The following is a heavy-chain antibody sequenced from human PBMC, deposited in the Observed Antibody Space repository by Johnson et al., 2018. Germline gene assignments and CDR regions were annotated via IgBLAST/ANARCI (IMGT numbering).Heavy chain of an antibody. CDR1: GFTFDEYT. CDR2: VTWDGGAT. J-gene: IGHJ4*02. Sequence: VQLVESGGAVVQXGGSXRLXCAASGFTFDEYTMHWFRQVPGQGLEWVSLVTWDGGATFYADSVKGRFTISRENRKNSLYLQMNSLRPEDTAFYYWGKEKGRLIDSWGQGTQVTVSS. V-gene: IGHV3-43*01. D-gene: IGHD1-26*01. CDR3: GKEKGRLIDS.